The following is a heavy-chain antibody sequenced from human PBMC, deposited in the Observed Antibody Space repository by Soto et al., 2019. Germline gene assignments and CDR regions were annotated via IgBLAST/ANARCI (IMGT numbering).Heavy chain of an antibody. CDR1: GFTFSSYS. D-gene: IGHD3-16*01. J-gene: IGHJ3*02. CDR2: ISSSSSYI. V-gene: IGHV3-21*01. Sequence: GGSLRLSCAASGFTFSSYSMNWVRQAPGKGLEWVSSISSSSSYIYYADSVKGRFTISRDNAKNSLYLQMNSLRAEDTAVYYCARAWGSVTGPHAFDIWGQGTMVTVSS. CDR3: ARAWGSVTGPHAFDI.